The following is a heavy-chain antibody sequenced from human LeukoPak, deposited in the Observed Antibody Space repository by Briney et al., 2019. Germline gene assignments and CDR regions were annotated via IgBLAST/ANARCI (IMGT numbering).Heavy chain of an antibody. CDR1: GFSLSTSGMR. D-gene: IGHD6-19*01. V-gene: IGHV2-70*04. CDR2: SDWDDDK. CDR3: ARTPGYSSGWYYFDY. J-gene: IGHJ4*02. Sequence: ESGPALVKPTQTLTLTCTFSGFSLSTSGMRVSWIRQPPGKALEWLARSDWDDDKFYSTALKTRLTISKDTSKNQVVLTMTNMDPVDTATYYCARTPGYSSGWYYFDYWGQGTLVTVSS.